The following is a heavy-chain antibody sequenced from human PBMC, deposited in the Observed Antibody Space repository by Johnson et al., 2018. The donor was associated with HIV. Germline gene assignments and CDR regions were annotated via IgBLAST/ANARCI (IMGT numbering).Heavy chain of an antibody. CDR3: ARDTDIVVVPARGDAFDI. Sequence: QVQLVESGGGLVQPGGSLRLSCAASGFTFSSYAMHWVRQAPGKGLEWVSVIYSGGSTYYADSVKGRFTISRDNSKNTLYLQMNSLRAEDTAVYYCARDTDIVVVPARGDAFDIWGQGTMVTVSS. V-gene: IGHV3-NL1*01. CDR1: GFTFSSYA. CDR2: IYSGGST. J-gene: IGHJ3*02. D-gene: IGHD2-2*01.